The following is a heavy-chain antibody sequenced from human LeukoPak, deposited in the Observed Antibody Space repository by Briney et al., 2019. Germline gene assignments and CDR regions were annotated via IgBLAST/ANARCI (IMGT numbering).Heavy chain of an antibody. J-gene: IGHJ4*02. CDR3: AKVSGFYFDY. Sequence: GGSLRLSCAAPGFTFINYGMHWVRQAPGKGLEWVAFIRYDRSNQYYADPVKGRFTISRDNSKNTVYLQMNSLRAEDTAAYYCAKVSGFYFDYWGQGTLVTVSS. CDR1: GFTFINYG. V-gene: IGHV3-30*02. CDR2: IRYDRSNQ. D-gene: IGHD3-10*01.